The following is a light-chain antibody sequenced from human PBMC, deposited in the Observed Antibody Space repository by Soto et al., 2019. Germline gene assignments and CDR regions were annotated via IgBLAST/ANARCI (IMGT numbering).Light chain of an antibody. Sequence: QSVLPQPASVSGSPGQSITIPCTGTSSDVGGYNYVSWYKQHPGKAPKLMAYDVSNRPSGVSNRFSGSKSGNTASLTISGLQTDDEADYYCISFRGTDSPYVFGTGTKGTVL. CDR1: SSDVGGYNY. CDR3: ISFRGTDSPYV. J-gene: IGLJ1*01. CDR2: DVS. V-gene: IGLV2-14*01.